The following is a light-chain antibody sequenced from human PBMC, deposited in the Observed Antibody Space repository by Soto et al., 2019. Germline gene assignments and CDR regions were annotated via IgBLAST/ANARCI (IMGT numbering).Light chain of an antibody. Sequence: EIVLTQSPATLSLSPGERATLSCRASHSISDSIAWFQQKPGQAPRLLIFHASSRAAGTPARFSGSGYGTDFSLTISSLEPEDFAVYYCQHRSTWPQTFGQGTRVEF. CDR2: HAS. J-gene: IGKJ1*01. CDR1: HSISDS. CDR3: QHRSTWPQT. V-gene: IGKV3-11*01.